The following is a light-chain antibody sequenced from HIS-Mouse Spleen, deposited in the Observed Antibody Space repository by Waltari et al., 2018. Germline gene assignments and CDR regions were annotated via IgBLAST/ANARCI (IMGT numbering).Light chain of an antibody. CDR2: GNR. CDR3: QSYDSSLSGWV. V-gene: IGLV1-40*01. J-gene: IGLJ3*02. Sequence: QSVLTQPPSVSGAPGQRVTISCTGTSSNIGAGYDLHWYQQLPGTAPKLLLHGNRNRPSRVPDRFSGSKSGPSASLAITGLQAEDEADYYCQSYDSSLSGWVFGGGTKLTVL. CDR1: SSNIGAGYD.